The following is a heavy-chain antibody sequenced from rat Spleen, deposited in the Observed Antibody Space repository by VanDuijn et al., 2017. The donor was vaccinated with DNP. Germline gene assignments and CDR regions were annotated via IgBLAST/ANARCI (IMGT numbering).Heavy chain of an antibody. J-gene: IGHJ2*01. CDR3: ARHYTY. CDR2: ISSGGST. V-gene: IGHV2S12*01. CDR1: GFSLISYA. D-gene: IGHD1-2*01. Sequence: QVQLKETGPGLVQPSQTLPLTCTVSGFSLISYAVSWVRQSPGKGLEWIAGISSGGSTFYNSALESRLSISRDTSKSQVLLKMHSLQTEDTATYFCARHYTYLGQGVMVTVSS.